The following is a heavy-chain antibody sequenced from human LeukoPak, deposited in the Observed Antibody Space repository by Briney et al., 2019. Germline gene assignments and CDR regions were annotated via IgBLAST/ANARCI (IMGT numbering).Heavy chain of an antibody. CDR1: GGSISSSSYY. CDR2: IYHSGST. V-gene: IGHV4-39*07. J-gene: IGHJ4*02. Sequence: SETLSLTCTVSGGSISSSSYYWGWIRQPPGKGLEWIGSIYHSGSTYYNPSLKSRVTISVDTSKNQFSLKLSSVTAADTAVYYCARVRRDGYNPGYYFDYWGQGTLVTVSS. D-gene: IGHD5-24*01. CDR3: ARVRRDGYNPGYYFDY.